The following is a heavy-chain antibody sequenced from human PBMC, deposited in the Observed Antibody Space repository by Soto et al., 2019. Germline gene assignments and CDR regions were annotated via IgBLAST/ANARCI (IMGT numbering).Heavy chain of an antibody. CDR1: GGTFSSYT. Sequence: SVKVSCKASGGTFSSYTISWVRQAPGQGLEWMGRIIPILGIANYAQKFQGRVTITADKSTSTAYMELSSLRSEDTAVYYCARGYCTNGVCRGAFDIWGQGTMVTVS. J-gene: IGHJ3*02. V-gene: IGHV1-69*02. CDR2: IIPILGIA. CDR3: ARGYCTNGVCRGAFDI. D-gene: IGHD2-8*01.